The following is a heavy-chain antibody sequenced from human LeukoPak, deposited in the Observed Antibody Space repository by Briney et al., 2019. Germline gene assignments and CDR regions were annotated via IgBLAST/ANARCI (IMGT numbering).Heavy chain of an antibody. CDR1: SGSFSGDY. CDR3: ARDPSSTSSGSLDP. J-gene: IGHJ5*02. Sequence: SDTLSLTCAVYSGSFSGDYWSWIRQPPGKGLEGIGEINHSGSTNYNPSLKSRVTISVDTSKNQFSLKLSSVTAADTAVYYCARDPSSTSSGSLDPWGQGTLVTVSS. V-gene: IGHV4-34*01. CDR2: INHSGST. D-gene: IGHD2-2*01.